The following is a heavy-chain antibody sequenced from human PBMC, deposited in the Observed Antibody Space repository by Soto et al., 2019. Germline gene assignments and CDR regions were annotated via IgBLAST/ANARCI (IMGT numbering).Heavy chain of an antibody. J-gene: IGHJ4*02. CDR1: GDSISSSNW. D-gene: IGHD5-12*01. CDR2: IYHSGST. Sequence: QVQLQESGPGLVNPSRTLSLTCAVSGDSISSSNWWSWVRQPPGQGLEWIGEIYHSGSTNYNPSLKSRVTISVDKSKTQFSLKLNSVTAADTAVYYCARREPSGYDRLDYWGQGTLVTVSS. V-gene: IGHV4-4*02. CDR3: ARREPSGYDRLDY.